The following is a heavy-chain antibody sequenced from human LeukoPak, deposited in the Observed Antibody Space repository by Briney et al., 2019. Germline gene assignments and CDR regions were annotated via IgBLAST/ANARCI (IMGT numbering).Heavy chain of an antibody. V-gene: IGHV3-33*01. CDR1: GFTFSSYG. CDR3: ARVSTMVQGVISTHFDY. Sequence: GGSLRLSCAASGFTFSSYGMHWVRQAPGKGLEWVAVIWYDGSNKYYADSVKGRLTISRDNSKNTLYLQMNSLRAEDTAVYYCARVSTMVQGVISTHFDYWGQGTLVTVSS. D-gene: IGHD3-10*01. J-gene: IGHJ4*02. CDR2: IWYDGSNK.